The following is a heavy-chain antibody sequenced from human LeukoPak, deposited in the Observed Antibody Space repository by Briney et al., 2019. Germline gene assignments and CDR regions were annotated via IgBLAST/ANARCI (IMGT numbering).Heavy chain of an antibody. CDR3: ARDVHGDYGSGWFDP. V-gene: IGHV1-69*16. Sequence: ASVKVSCKASGGTFSSYTISWVRQAPGQGLEWMGRIIPILGIANYAQKFQGRVTITKDESTRTVYLELTSLTSDDTAVYYCARDVHGDYGSGWFDPWGQGTLVSVSS. J-gene: IGHJ5*02. CDR2: IIPILGIA. CDR1: GGTFSSYT. D-gene: IGHD4-17*01.